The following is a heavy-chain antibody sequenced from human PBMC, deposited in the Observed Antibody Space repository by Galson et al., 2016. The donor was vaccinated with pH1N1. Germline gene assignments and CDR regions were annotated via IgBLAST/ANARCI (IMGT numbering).Heavy chain of an antibody. Sequence: QSGAEVKKPGESLEISCKLYGYNFATSWIGWVRQMPGKGLEWVGIIYGGDSDARYSPSFQGQVTISVDKSISTASLQWSSLKASDTAMYFCAKCHGGGTASVWVDYWGQGTLVTVSS. CDR1: GYNFATSW. V-gene: IGHV5-51*01. CDR3: AKCHGGGTASVWVDY. CDR2: IYGGDSDA. J-gene: IGHJ4*02. D-gene: IGHD3-16*01.